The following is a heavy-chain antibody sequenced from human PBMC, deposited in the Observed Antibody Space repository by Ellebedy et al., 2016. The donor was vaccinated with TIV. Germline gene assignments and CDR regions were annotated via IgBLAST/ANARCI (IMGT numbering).Heavy chain of an antibody. CDR2: INTDGSET. CDR1: GFTFGSYW. V-gene: IGHV3-74*01. CDR3: AREARLSYYTMDV. J-gene: IGHJ6*02. Sequence: GGSLRLSXASSGFTFGSYWMHWVRQAPGKGLIWVARINTDGSETRYADFVKGRFSFSRDNTKNTMYLQMTSLRIEDTAVYHCAREARLSYYTMDVWGQGTTVTVSS. D-gene: IGHD3-16*02.